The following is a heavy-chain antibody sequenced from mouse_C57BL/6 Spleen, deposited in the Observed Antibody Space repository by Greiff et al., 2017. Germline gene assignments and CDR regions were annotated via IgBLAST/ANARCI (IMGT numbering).Heavy chain of an antibody. Sequence: QVTLKESGPGILQSSQTLSLTCSFSGFSLSTSGMGVSWIRQPSGKGLEWLAHIYWDDDKRYNPSLKSRLTISEDTSRNQVFLKITSVDTADTATYYCARSGVYDYDGVYYAMDYWGQGTSVTVSS. CDR2: IYWDDDK. J-gene: IGHJ4*01. V-gene: IGHV8-12*01. CDR3: ARSGVYDYDGVYYAMDY. CDR1: GFSLSTSGMG. D-gene: IGHD2-4*01.